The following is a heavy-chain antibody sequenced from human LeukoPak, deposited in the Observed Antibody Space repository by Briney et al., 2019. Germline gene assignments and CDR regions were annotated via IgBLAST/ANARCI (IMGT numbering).Heavy chain of an antibody. J-gene: IGHJ6*02. D-gene: IGHD4-17*01. CDR3: ARGGTTVTTPPYGMDV. CDR1: GFTFSSYA. CDR2: ISSNGGST. V-gene: IGHV3-64*01. Sequence: GGSLRLSCAASGFTFSSYAMHWVCQAPGKGLEYVSAISSNGGSTYYANSVKGRFTISRDNSKNTLYLQMGSLRAEDMAVYYCARGGTTVTTPPYGMDVWGQGTLVTVSS.